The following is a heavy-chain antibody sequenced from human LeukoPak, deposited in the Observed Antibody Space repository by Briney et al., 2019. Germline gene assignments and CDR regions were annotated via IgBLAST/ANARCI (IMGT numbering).Heavy chain of an antibody. CDR2: TYYTGST. CDR3: AREERWLQSRFFYFEY. V-gene: IGHV4-59*01. CDR1: GGSISSYY. Sequence: ASETLSLTCTVSGGSISSYYWSWIRQPPGKGLEWIGYTYYTGSTNYNPSLKSRVTISVDRSRNQFSLNLSSVTAADTAVYYCAREERWLQSRFFYFEYWGQGTLVTVSS. J-gene: IGHJ4*02. D-gene: IGHD5-24*01.